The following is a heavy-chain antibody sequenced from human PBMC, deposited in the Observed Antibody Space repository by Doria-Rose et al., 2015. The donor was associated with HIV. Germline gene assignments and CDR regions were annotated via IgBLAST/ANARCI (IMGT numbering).Heavy chain of an antibody. CDR1: GFTFDDYA. CDR3: AKDLPKIRYCSSTSCYFPLDS. CDR2: ISGNGFRT. V-gene: IGHV3-43*02. J-gene: IGHJ5*01. Sequence: GGLVKPGGSLRLSCAASGFTFDDYAMHWVRQAPGKGLEWVSLISGNGFRTYYTDSVKGRFTISRDNSKNSPYLEMNSLTTEDTALYYCAKDLPKIRYCSSTSCYFPLDSWGQEPWSPSPQ. D-gene: IGHD2-2*01.